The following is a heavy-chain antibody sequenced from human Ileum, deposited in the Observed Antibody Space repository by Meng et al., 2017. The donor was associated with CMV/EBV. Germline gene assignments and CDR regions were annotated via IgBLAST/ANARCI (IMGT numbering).Heavy chain of an antibody. V-gene: IGHV4-34*01. D-gene: IGHD5-12*01. Sequence: QVHIQQWGAGLLKPSETLSLTCSLGGSFSPYTWSWIRQAPGKGLEWIGEINQYGSTNFNPSVKSRVTISRDTSKNQFSLRLNSVTAADAAVYYCVTADHHAIKYWGQGTLVTVSS. J-gene: IGHJ4*02. CDR3: VTADHHAIKY. CDR1: GSFSPYT. CDR2: INQYGST.